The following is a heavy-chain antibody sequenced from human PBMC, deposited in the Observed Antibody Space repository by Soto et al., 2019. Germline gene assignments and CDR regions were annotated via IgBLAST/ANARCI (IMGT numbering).Heavy chain of an antibody. V-gene: IGHV2-5*02. CDR2: IYWDDDK. CDR3: AHVLVVVANYGKAV. J-gene: IGHJ6*02. CDR1: GFSLSTSGVG. Sequence: QITLKESGPTLVKPTQTLTLTCTFSGFSLSTSGVGVGWIRQPPGKALEWLALIYWDDDKRYSPSLTSRLTIPKDTSKNQVVLTMTNMDPVDTATYYCAHVLVVVANYGKAVWGQGTTVTVSS. D-gene: IGHD2-15*01.